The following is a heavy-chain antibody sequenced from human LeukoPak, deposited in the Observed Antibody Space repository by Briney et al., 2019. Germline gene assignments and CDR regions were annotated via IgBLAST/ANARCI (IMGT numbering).Heavy chain of an antibody. CDR1: GYTFTSYD. Sequence: ASVKVSCKASGYTFTSYDINWVRQATGQGLEWMGWMNPNSGNTGYAQKFQGRVTITRNTSISTAYMELSSLRSEDTAVYYCARGDYYDSSGYYYVGSFDYWGQGTLVTVSS. CDR3: ARGDYYDSSGYYYVGSFDY. D-gene: IGHD3-22*01. CDR2: MNPNSGNT. V-gene: IGHV1-8*03. J-gene: IGHJ4*02.